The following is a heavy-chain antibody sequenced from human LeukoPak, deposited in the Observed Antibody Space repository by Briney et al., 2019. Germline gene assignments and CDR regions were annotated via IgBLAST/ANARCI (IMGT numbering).Heavy chain of an antibody. CDR3: AKDKCSSTSCYNAFDI. J-gene: IGHJ3*02. D-gene: IGHD2-2*02. CDR2: IRYDGSNK. CDR1: GFTFSSYG. Sequence: PGGFLRLSCAASGFTFSSYGMHWVRQSPGKGLEWVAFIRYDGSNKYYADSVKGRFTISRDNSKNTLYLQMNSLRAEDTAVYYCAKDKCSSTSCYNAFDIWGQGTMVTVSS. V-gene: IGHV3-30*02.